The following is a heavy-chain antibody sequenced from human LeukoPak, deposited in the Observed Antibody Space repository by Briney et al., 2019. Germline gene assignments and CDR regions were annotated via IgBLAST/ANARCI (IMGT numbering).Heavy chain of an antibody. CDR3: AKDAQRGFDYSNSLEH. J-gene: IGHJ4*02. CDR1: GFTFSHFG. D-gene: IGHD4-11*01. Sequence: PGTSLRLPCEASGFTFSHFGMHGVRQAPGKGLEGVAVIWCEATNQYYGDSVKVRFTTSRDNFKKTVSLQMDSLRAEDTAVYYCAKDAQRGFDYSNSLEHWGQGSLVTVSS. V-gene: IGHV3-33*06. CDR2: IWCEATNQ.